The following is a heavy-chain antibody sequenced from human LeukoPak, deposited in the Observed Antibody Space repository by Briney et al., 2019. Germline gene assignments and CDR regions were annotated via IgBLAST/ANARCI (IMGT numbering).Heavy chain of an antibody. V-gene: IGHV4-34*01. CDR2: IYYSGST. CDR3: ARNLVADY. CDR1: GGSFSGYY. Sequence: EPPETLSLTCAVYGGSFSGYYWSWIRQPPGKGLEWIGSIYYSGSTYYNPSLKSRVTISVDTSKNQFSLKLSSVTAADTAVYYCARNLVADYWGQGTLVTVSS. J-gene: IGHJ4*02. D-gene: IGHD2-15*01.